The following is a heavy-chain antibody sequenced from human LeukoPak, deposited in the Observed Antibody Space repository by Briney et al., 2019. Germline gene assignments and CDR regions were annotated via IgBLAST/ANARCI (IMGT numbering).Heavy chain of an antibody. D-gene: IGHD1-26*01. CDR1: GDSITNSNYY. J-gene: IGHJ3*02. CDR2: IFYNGGP. V-gene: IGHV4-39*02. Sequence: SETLSLTCTASGDSITNSNYYWGWVRQSPGRGLEWLGNIFYNGGPYYNPSFKSRVAISVDTSKNHFSLTLNAVTAADTAVYYCASYSVIYSAFEIWSQGTLVTVSS. CDR3: ASYSVIYSAFEI.